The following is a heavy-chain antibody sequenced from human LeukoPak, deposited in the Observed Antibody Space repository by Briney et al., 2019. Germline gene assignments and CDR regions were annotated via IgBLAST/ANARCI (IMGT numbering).Heavy chain of an antibody. J-gene: IGHJ4*02. CDR1: GYTFTSYG. CDR2: ISAYNGNT. V-gene: IGHV1-18*01. Sequence: GASEKVSCKASGYTFTSYGISWVRQAPGQRLECRGWISAYNGNTNYAQKLQGRVTMTTDTSRSTANMELRSLRSDDTAVYYCARDPAYYYDSSGYEFDYWGQGTLVTVSS. CDR3: ARDPAYYYDSSGYEFDY. D-gene: IGHD3-22*01.